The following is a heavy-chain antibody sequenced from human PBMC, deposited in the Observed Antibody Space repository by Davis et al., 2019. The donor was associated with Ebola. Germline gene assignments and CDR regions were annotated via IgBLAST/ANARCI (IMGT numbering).Heavy chain of an antibody. CDR3: ARDSSPFGVVIGSKYYYYYYGMDV. J-gene: IGHJ6*02. CDR1: GYTLTELS. V-gene: IGHV1-24*01. D-gene: IGHD3-3*01. Sequence: ASVKVSCKVSGYTLTELSMHWVRQAPGKGLEWMGGFDPEDGETIYAQKFQGRVTMTRDTSTSTVYMELSSLRSEDTAVYYCARDSSPFGVVIGSKYYYYYYGMDVWGQGTTVTVSS. CDR2: FDPEDGET.